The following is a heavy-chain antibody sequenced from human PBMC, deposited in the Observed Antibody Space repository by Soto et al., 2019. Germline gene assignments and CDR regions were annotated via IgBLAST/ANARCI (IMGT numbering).Heavy chain of an antibody. J-gene: IGHJ6*02. Sequence: QLVESGGGVVPPGASLRLSCAASGFTFSTFGMHGVRQTPGKGLEWVAVISYDGNNKVYADSVKGRFTISRDNFKNTVDLVMNNLKVDDTAVYYCAKDLQAYGDYDYYCYGLDVWGQGATVSVSS. CDR3: AKDLQAYGDYDYYCYGLDV. V-gene: IGHV3-30*18. CDR1: GFTFSTFG. D-gene: IGHD4-17*01. CDR2: ISYDGNNK.